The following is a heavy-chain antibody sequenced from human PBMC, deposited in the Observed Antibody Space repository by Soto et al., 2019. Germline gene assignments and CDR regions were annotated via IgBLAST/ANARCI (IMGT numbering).Heavy chain of an antibody. D-gene: IGHD1-26*01. CDR3: ARQSVVTTVGSGPVDS. J-gene: IGHJ4*02. Sequence: SETLSLGCAVYGGCFSGYDWTWIRHPPGQVLDXIGAINHFGTPYYKPSLRGRVTISIDKYRRQFSLKVNSVSAEDTVVYYCARQSVVTTVGSGPVDSWGQGTLVTVSS. CDR1: GGCFSGYD. CDR2: INHFGTP. V-gene: IGHV4-34*01.